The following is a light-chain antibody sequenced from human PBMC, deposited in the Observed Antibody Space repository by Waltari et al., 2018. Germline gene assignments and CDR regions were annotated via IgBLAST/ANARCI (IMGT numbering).Light chain of an antibody. CDR1: SSDIGSYSL. V-gene: IGLV2-23*01. CDR2: EAH. J-gene: IGLJ3*02. Sequence: QSALTQPASVSGPPGQSITISCTETSSDIGSYSLVSWYQQHPGKVPKLIIYEAHERPSGVSNRFASSKSGNTASLTISGLQAEDEADYYCCSYAGSSTLLFGGGTKLTVL. CDR3: CSYAGSSTLL.